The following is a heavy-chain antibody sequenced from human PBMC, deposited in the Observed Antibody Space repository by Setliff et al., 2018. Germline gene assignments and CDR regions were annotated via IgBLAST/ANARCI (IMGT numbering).Heavy chain of an antibody. D-gene: IGHD2-21*02. Sequence: GASVKVSCKASGYTFTTYAMGWMRQIPGQGLEWMGWINTNTGNQNYAQGFTGRFVFSLDXXVSTAYLQXYXXKXEDTAVYYCARASRFGTAIYKGDYYMDVWGNVTTVTVSS. CDR1: GYTFTTYA. J-gene: IGHJ6*03. CDR2: INTNTGNQ. V-gene: IGHV7-4-1*01. CDR3: ARASRFGTAIYKGDYYMDV.